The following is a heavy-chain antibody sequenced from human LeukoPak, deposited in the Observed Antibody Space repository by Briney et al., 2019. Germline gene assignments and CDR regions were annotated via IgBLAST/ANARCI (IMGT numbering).Heavy chain of an antibody. CDR1: GGSISSSNW. V-gene: IGHV4-4*02. CDR3: ARDSKGYYASGFYGMDV. Sequence: SETLSLTCTVSGGSISSSNWWSWVRQPPGKGLEWIGEIYHSGSTNYNPSLKSRVTISVDKSKNQFSLKLSSVTAADTAVYYCARDSKGYYASGFYGMDVWGQGTTVTVSS. J-gene: IGHJ6*02. CDR2: IYHSGST. D-gene: IGHD3-10*01.